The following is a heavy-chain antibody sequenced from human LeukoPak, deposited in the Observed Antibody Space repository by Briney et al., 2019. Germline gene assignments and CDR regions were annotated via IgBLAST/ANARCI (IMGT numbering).Heavy chain of an antibody. CDR1: GGTFNSYA. V-gene: IGHV1-69*13. CDR2: IIPIFGTA. CDR3: ARSLVLTGTNYFDY. J-gene: IGHJ4*02. Sequence: GASVKVSCKASGGTFNSYAISWVRQAPGQGLEWMGGIIPIFGTANYAQKFQGRVAITADESTSTAYMELSSLRSEDTAVYYCARSLVLTGTNYFDYWGQGTLVTVSS. D-gene: IGHD1-7*01.